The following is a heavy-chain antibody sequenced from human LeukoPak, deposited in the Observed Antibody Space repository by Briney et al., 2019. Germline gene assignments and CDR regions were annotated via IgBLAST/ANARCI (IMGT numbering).Heavy chain of an antibody. V-gene: IGHV3-20*04. J-gene: IGHJ6*03. CDR1: GFTVSSNY. D-gene: IGHD6-6*01. CDR2: INWNGAST. Sequence: SGGSLRLSCAASGFTVSSNYMSWVRQVPGKGLEWVSAINWNGASTGYADSVKGRFTISRDNAKNSLYLQMNSLSAEDTALYFCARHVEYSNIYFYYYIDVWGKGTTVTVSS. CDR3: ARHVEYSNIYFYYYIDV.